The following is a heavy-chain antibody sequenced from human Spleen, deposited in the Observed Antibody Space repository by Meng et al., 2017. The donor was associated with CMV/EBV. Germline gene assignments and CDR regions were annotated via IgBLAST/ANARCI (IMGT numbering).Heavy chain of an antibody. V-gene: IGHV3-74*01. CDR1: GFTFSGYW. D-gene: IGHD5-18*01. J-gene: IGHJ6*02. CDR2: INSDGSRT. Sequence: GGSLRLSCAASGFTFSGYWMHWVRQAPGKGLVWVSRINSDGSRTNYAESVKGRFTISRDNAKNTLYLQVNSLRAEDTAVYYCARGDTAIFVNYYYYGVDVWGQGTTVTDSS. CDR3: ARGDTAIFVNYYYYGVDV.